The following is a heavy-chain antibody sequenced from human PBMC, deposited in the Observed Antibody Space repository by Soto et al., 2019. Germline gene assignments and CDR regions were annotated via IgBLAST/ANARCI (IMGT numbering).Heavy chain of an antibody. D-gene: IGHD7-27*01. Sequence: SQTLSLTCAISGDSVSSKGAAWHWIRQSPSRGLEWLGRTYYRSKWSSNYAVSVKSRITINPDTSKNQFSLQLRSVTPDDTAMYYCERTGDYLVDYWGQGTLVTVSS. J-gene: IGHJ4*02. CDR1: GDSVSSKGAA. V-gene: IGHV6-1*01. CDR2: TYYRSKWSS. CDR3: ERTGDYLVDY.